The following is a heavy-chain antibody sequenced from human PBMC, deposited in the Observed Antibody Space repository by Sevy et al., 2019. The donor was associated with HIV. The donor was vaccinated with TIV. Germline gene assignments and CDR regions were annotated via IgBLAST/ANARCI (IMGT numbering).Heavy chain of an antibody. D-gene: IGHD4-17*01. CDR3: AKPTDYVGFFDY. V-gene: IGHV3-30*18. J-gene: IGHJ4*02. Sequence: GGSLRLSCAASGFTFSSYGMHWVRQAPGKGLEWVAVISYDGSNKYYADSVKGRFTISRDSSKTRLYLQMNSLRAEDTAVYYCAKPTDYVGFFDYWGQGTLVTVSS. CDR1: GFTFSSYG. CDR2: ISYDGSNK.